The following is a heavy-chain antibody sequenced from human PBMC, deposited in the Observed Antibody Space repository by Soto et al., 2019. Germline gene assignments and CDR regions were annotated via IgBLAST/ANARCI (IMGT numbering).Heavy chain of an antibody. CDR3: VGALTYEVPYYYYGMDV. V-gene: IGHV3-7*01. D-gene: IGHD3-16*01. Sequence: PGGSLRLSCAASGFSFSTYLMSWVRQAPGKXLEWVANIKRGGNEKFYVDSVKGRFTISRDNDKKSLYLQMDSLRVEDTAVYYCVGALTYEVPYYYYGMDVWGQGTTVTVSS. CDR2: IKRGGNEK. J-gene: IGHJ6*02. CDR1: GFSFSTYL.